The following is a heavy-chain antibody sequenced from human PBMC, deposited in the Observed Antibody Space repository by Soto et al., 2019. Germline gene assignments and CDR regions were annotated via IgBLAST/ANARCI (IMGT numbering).Heavy chain of an antibody. D-gene: IGHD2-8*01. Sequence: VGSLRLSFAGSGFTFSTFDIHWVRQAPGKGLEWFSGIGTLSDTFYAASVQGRFTISRQNAKNSVYLQMNSLRAGDAAFYYCARGRSLYYNSTPPPRVDPWGKGTRGTVSA. V-gene: IGHV3-13*01. CDR3: ARGRSLYYNSTPPPRVDP. CDR2: IGTLSDT. CDR1: GFTFSTFD. J-gene: IGHJ5*02.